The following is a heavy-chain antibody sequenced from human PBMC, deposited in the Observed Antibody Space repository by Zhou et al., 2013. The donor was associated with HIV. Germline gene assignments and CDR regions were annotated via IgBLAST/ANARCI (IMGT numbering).Heavy chain of an antibody. V-gene: IGHV1-69*04. Sequence: QVQLVQSGAEVKKPGSSVKVSCKASGGTFSSYAISWVRQAPGQGLEWMGRIIPILGIANYAQKFQGRVTITADKSTSTAYMELSSLRSEDTAVYYCARVLDYGGKCDYWGQGTLVTVSS. CDR3: ARVLDYGGKCDY. CDR1: GGTFSSYA. D-gene: IGHD4-17*01. J-gene: IGHJ4*02. CDR2: IIPILGIA.